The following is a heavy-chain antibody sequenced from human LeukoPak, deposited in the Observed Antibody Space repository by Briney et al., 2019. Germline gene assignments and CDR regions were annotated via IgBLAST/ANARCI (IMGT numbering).Heavy chain of an antibody. D-gene: IGHD4-17*01. CDR1: GYTFTGYY. V-gene: IGHV7-4-1*02. Sequence: ASVKVSCKASGYTFTGYYMHWVRQAPGQGLEWMGWINTNTGNPTYAQGFTGRFVFSLDTSVSTAYLQISSLKAEDTAVYYCARAHMTTVTTPSYWGQGTLVTVSS. CDR3: ARAHMTTVTTPSY. CDR2: INTNTGNP. J-gene: IGHJ4*02.